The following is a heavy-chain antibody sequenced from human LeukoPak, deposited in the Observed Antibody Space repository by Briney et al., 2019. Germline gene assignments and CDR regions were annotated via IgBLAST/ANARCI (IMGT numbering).Heavy chain of an antibody. CDR3: AIHDPADYFDY. Sequence: AGGSLQISCKGSGYSFTRYWMGWGRQVPGKGVEWMGMMYAGDSDTRYSPSFEGQVTSSGDKAMSTAYLQWSSLKASDTAMYYCAIHDPADYFDYWGQGTLVTVSS. V-gene: IGHV5-51*01. CDR1: GYSFTRYW. CDR2: MYAGDSDT. J-gene: IGHJ4*02.